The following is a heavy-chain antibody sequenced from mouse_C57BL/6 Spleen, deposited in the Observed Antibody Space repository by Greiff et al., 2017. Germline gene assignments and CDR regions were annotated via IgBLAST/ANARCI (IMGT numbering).Heavy chain of an antibody. CDR1: GFTFSSYG. V-gene: IGHV5-6*01. Sequence: EVHLVESGGDLVKPGGSLKLSCAASGFTFSSYGMSWVRQTPDKRLEWVATISSGGSYTYYPDSVKGRFTISRDNAKNTLYLQMSSLKSEDTAMYYCARARDYGSSWYFDVWGTGTTVTVSS. D-gene: IGHD1-1*01. CDR2: ISSGGSYT. J-gene: IGHJ1*03. CDR3: ARARDYGSSWYFDV.